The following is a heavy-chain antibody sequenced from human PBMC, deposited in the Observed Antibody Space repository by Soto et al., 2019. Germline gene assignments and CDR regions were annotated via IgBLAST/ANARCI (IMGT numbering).Heavy chain of an antibody. CDR1: GFTFNSYA. J-gene: IGHJ5*02. D-gene: IGHD2-21*01. V-gene: IGHV3-23*01. Sequence: EVQLLESGGGLVQPGGSLRLSCAASGFTFNSYAMSWVRQAPGKGLEWVSSISGNGGDTYYADSVKGRFTVSRDNSKNTLYLQMNSVRAEDTAIYYCAKGLNIPFDTWGQGTLVTVSS. CDR2: ISGNGGDT. CDR3: AKGLNIPFDT.